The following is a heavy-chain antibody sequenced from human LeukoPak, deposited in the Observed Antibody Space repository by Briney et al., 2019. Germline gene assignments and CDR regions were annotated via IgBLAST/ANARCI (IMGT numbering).Heavy chain of an antibody. Sequence: ASVKVSCKASGGTFSSYGISWVRQAPGQGLEWMGWISAYNGNTNYAQKLQGRVTMTTDTSTSTAYMELRSLRSDDTAVYYCARDPRHYCSSTSCYGYYYYMDVWGKGTTVTVSS. CDR3: ARDPRHYCSSTSCYGYYYYMDV. V-gene: IGHV1-18*01. D-gene: IGHD2-2*01. CDR1: GGTFSSYG. CDR2: ISAYNGNT. J-gene: IGHJ6*03.